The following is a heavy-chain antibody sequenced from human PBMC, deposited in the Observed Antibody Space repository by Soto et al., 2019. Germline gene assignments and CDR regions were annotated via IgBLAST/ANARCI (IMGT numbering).Heavy chain of an antibody. CDR3: TTEPRRYSAYDHLHFFYGMDV. D-gene: IGHD5-12*01. V-gene: IGHV3-15*01. Sequence: EVQLVESGGGLVKPGGSLRLSCAASGFTFSNAWMSWVRQAPGKGLEWVGRIKSKTDGGTTDYAAPVKGRFTISRDDSKDTLYLKMNSPKTDAAALYYCTTEPRRYSAYDHLHFFYGMDVWGQGSTVTVSS. J-gene: IGHJ6*02. CDR1: GFTFSNAW. CDR2: IKSKTDGGTT.